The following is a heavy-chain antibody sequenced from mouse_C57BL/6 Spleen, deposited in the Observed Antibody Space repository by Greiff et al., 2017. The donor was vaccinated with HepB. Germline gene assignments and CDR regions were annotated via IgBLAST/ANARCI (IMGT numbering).Heavy chain of an antibody. Sequence: EVQLQQSGPGLVKPSQSLSLTCSVTGYSITSGYYWNWIRQFPGNKLEWMGYISYDGSNNYNPSLKNRISITRDTSKNQFFLKLNSVTTEDTATYYCAREDQQGAMDYWGQGTSVTVSS. V-gene: IGHV3-6*01. CDR2: ISYDGSN. CDR3: AREDQQGAMDY. J-gene: IGHJ4*01. CDR1: GYSITSGYY.